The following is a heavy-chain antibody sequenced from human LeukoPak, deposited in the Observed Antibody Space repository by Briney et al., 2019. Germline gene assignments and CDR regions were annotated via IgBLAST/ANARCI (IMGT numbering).Heavy chain of an antibody. CDR2: IYYSGST. J-gene: IGHJ4*02. CDR3: ARARGWSDFDY. D-gene: IGHD2-15*01. CDR1: GGSISSYY. Sequence: KPSETLSLTCTVSGGSISSYYWSWIRQPPGKGLEWIGYIYYSGSTNYNPSLKSRVTISVDTSKNQFSLKLSSVTAADTAVYYCARARGWSDFDYWGQGTLVTVSS. V-gene: IGHV4-59*08.